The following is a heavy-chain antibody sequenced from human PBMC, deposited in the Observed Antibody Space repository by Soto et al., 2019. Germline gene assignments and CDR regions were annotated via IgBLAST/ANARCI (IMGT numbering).Heavy chain of an antibody. D-gene: IGHD3-22*01. CDR1: GGTFRSYA. Sequence: QVQLVQSGAEVTKPGSSVKVSCKASGGTFRSYAISWVRQAPGQGLEWRGWIIPNCGTANYAQNFQGRVTINAEESTSTAYMQLSSLRSEDTAVYYCARDRVYYDSRGYYGRGDYWGQGTLVTVSS. J-gene: IGHJ4*02. CDR2: IIPNCGTA. V-gene: IGHV1-69*01. CDR3: ARDRVYYDSRGYYGRGDY.